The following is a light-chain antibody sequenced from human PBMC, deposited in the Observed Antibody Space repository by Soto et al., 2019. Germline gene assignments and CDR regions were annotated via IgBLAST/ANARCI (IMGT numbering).Light chain of an antibody. J-gene: IGKJ3*01. V-gene: IGKV1-39*01. CDR1: QNISTY. CDR2: AAF. Sequence: DIQMTQSPSSLSASVGDRVTFTCRASQNISTYLNWYQQRPGKAPNLLIYAAFSLQSGVPSRFSGSGSGTDFTLTIGSLQPEDFATYYCQHLNSYPGFGPGTKVDIK. CDR3: QHLNSYPG.